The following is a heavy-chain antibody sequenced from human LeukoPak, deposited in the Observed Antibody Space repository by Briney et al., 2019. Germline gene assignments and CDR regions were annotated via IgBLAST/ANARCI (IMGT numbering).Heavy chain of an antibody. CDR3: ARTPPMVTLYYFDY. Sequence: SETLSLTCTVSGGSISSGGYYWSWIRQHPGKGLEWIGYIYYSGSTYYNPSLKSRVTISVDTSKNQFSLKLSSVTAADTAVYYCARTPPMVTLYYFDYWSQGTLVTVSS. V-gene: IGHV4-31*03. J-gene: IGHJ4*02. D-gene: IGHD5-18*01. CDR2: IYYSGST. CDR1: GGSISSGGYY.